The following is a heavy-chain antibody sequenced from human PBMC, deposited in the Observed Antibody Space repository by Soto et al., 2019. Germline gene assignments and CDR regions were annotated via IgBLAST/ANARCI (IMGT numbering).Heavy chain of an antibody. J-gene: IGHJ6*02. CDR3: ARVTPGNNLYYFSGLDF. Sequence: LRLSCVASGFTFDTYGIHWVRQAPGKGLQWVALISYEGSNTYYADSVRGRFTISRDNSKNTLYLQMNTLRPEDTGLYYCARVTPGNNLYYFSGLDFWGQGTSVTVSS. D-gene: IGHD1-1*01. V-gene: IGHV3-30-3*01. CDR1: GFTFDTYG. CDR2: ISYEGSNT.